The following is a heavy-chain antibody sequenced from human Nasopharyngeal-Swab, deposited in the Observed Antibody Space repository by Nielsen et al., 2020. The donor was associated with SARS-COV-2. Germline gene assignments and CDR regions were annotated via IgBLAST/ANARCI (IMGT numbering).Heavy chain of an antibody. CDR2: VNNDGSNT. Sequence: GASLKISCAASGFTFSSYWMHWVRQDPGKGLVWVSRVNNDGSNTNYADSVKGRFTISRDNAKNTLYLQMNSLRAEDTAVYYCARALNGYFDLWGRGTLVAVSS. V-gene: IGHV3-74*01. CDR3: ARALNGYFDL. J-gene: IGHJ2*01. CDR1: GFTFSSYW.